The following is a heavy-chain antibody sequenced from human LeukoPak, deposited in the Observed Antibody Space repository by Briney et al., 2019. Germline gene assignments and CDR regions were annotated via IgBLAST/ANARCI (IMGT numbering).Heavy chain of an antibody. CDR2: ISSNGGSA. CDR1: GFTFSSYA. V-gene: IGHV3-64*04. J-gene: IGHJ5*02. CDR3: AKLYREYCFSTNCPNWFDP. D-gene: IGHD2-2*01. Sequence: GGSLRLSCSASGFTFSSYAMHWVRQAPGKGLEYVSAISSNGGSAYYADSVKGRFTISRDNSKNTLYLQMNSLRAEDTAVYYCAKLYREYCFSTNCPNWFDPWGQGTLVTVSS.